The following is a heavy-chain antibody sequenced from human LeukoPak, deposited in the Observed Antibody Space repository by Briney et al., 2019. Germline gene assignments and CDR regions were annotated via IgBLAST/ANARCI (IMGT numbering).Heavy chain of an antibody. CDR1: GDSVSRNSVG. V-gene: IGHV6-1*01. CDR3: MRAVAGRGDY. D-gene: IGHD6-19*01. J-gene: IGHJ4*02. CDR2: TYYRSKWYY. Sequence: SQTLSPTCAISGDSVSRNSVGWTWIRQSPSRGLEWLGRTYYRSKWYYDYAVSLKSRITINPDTSKNQFSLQLNSVTPEDTAVYYCMRAVAGRGDYWGQGTLVTVSS.